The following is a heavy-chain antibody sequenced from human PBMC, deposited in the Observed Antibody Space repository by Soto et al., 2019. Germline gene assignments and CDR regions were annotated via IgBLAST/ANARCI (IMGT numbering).Heavy chain of an antibody. V-gene: IGHV3-15*01. CDR2: IKSKTDGGTT. Sequence: PVGSLRLSCAASGFTFSNAWMSWVRQAPGKGLEWVGRIKSKTDGGTTDYAAPVKGRFTISRDDSKNTLYLQMNSLKTEDTAVYYCTTDRSKIDYYYYGMDVWGQGTTVTVSS. D-gene: IGHD4-4*01. CDR3: TTDRSKIDYYYYGMDV. J-gene: IGHJ6*02. CDR1: GFTFSNAW.